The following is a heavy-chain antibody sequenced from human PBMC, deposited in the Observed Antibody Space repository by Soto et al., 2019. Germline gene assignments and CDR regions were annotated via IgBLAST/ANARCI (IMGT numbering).Heavy chain of an antibody. V-gene: IGHV5-51*01. CDR1: GDRFSNYW. CDR3: ASQDLYSGYFDY. Sequence: GESLKISCKGSGDRFSNYWIGWVRQMPGKGLEWMGIINPGDSDTRYSPSFQGQVTISADKSISPAYLQWSSLKASDTAMYYCASQDLYSGYFDYWGQGTLVTVAS. J-gene: IGHJ4*02. CDR2: INPGDSDT. D-gene: IGHD5-12*01.